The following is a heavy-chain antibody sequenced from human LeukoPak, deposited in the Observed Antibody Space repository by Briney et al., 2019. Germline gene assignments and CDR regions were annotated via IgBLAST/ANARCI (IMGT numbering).Heavy chain of an antibody. V-gene: IGHV4-59*11. CDR2: VSYSGST. Sequence: SGTLSLTCTVSGASISSHYWSWIRQSPGKGLEWIGYVSYSGSTDYNPSLKSRVTLSADTSKNQISLRLSSVTAADTAVYYCTRDGGVAVTPLDFDFWGQGTLVTVSS. CDR1: GASISSHY. CDR3: TRDGGVAVTPLDFDF. D-gene: IGHD6-19*01. J-gene: IGHJ4*02.